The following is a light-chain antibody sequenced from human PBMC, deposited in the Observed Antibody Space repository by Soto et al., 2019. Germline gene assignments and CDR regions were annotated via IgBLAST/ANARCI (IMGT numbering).Light chain of an antibody. CDR2: AAS. V-gene: IGKV1-39*01. CDR3: QQGYSSPDT. J-gene: IGKJ5*01. Sequence: DIHLTQSPSSLSASVGDRVTITCRASQSISKFLNWYRHDPGKAPKLLVFAASTLQSGVPLRFSGSGSGTDFTLTIDNLQPEDFSTYYCQQGYSSPDTFGQGTRREIK. CDR1: QSISKF.